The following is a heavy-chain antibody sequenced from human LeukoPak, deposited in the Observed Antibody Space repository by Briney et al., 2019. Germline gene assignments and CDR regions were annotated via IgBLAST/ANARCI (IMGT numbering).Heavy chain of an antibody. D-gene: IGHD6-13*01. Sequence: GGSLRLSCTASGFTFGDYAMGWVRQAPGKGLEWVCFIRSKAYGGTTEYAASVKGRFTISRDDSRSIPYLQMNSLKNQDTAVYYCTRDNIAAAASLAYWGEGTLVT. CDR3: TRDNIAAAASLAY. V-gene: IGHV3-49*04. CDR2: IRSKAYGGTT. CDR1: GFTFGDYA. J-gene: IGHJ4*02.